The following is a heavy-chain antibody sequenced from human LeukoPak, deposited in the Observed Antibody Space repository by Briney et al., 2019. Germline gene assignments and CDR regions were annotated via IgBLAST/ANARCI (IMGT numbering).Heavy chain of an antibody. D-gene: IGHD2-15*01. CDR2: IKPDGTEK. V-gene: IGHV3-7*05. CDR3: ARDLGSGGTCLGY. Sequence: RGSLRLSCAGSGFTFSNYWMTWVRQAPGKGLEWVANIKPDGTEKNYVDSVKGRFTISRDNAKNSLYLQMNRLTAEDTAVYFCARDLGSGGTCLGYWGQGTLVTVSS. CDR1: GFTFSNYW. J-gene: IGHJ4*02.